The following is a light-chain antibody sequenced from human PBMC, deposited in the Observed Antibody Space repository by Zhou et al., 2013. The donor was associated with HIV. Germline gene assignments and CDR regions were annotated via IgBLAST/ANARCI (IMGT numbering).Light chain of an antibody. V-gene: IGKV1-12*01. J-gene: IGKJ5*01. CDR1: QDITSS. CDR3: QQNYVTPIT. Sequence: DIQMTQSPSSVYASIGDTVTITCRASQDITSSLAWYQQKPGKAPKLLIYAASTLKSGVPSRFSGSGSGTDFALTISSLQPEDIATYYCQQNYVTPITFGQGTRLELK. CDR2: AAS.